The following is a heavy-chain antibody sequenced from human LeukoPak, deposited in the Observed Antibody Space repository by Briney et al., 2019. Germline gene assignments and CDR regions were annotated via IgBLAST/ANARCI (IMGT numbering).Heavy chain of an antibody. CDR3: AKGSSGYFADL. V-gene: IGHV3-23*01. J-gene: IGHJ5*02. Sequence: GGSLRLSCAASGFTFTNYGLIWVRQAPGKGLEWVAAISNDGGGTMYAAFVEGRFTIYRDNSKNTLFLQMNSLRAEDTALYYCAKGSSGYFADLWGQGTLVTVSS. D-gene: IGHD3-22*01. CDR2: ISNDGGGT. CDR1: GFTFTNYG.